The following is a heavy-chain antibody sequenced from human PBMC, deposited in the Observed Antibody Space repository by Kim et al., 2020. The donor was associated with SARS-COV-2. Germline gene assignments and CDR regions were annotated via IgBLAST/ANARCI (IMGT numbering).Heavy chain of an antibody. CDR3: ARGLTTGTTAAQPYYYGMDV. V-gene: IGHV4-34*01. J-gene: IGHJ6*02. Sequence: RVTISVDTSKNQFSLKLSSVTAADTAVYYCARGLTTGTTAAQPYYYGMDVWGQGTTVTVSS. D-gene: IGHD1-1*01.